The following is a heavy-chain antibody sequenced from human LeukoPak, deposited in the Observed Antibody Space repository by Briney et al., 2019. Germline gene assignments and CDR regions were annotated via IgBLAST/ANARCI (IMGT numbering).Heavy chain of an antibody. CDR1: GYTFTGYY. D-gene: IGHD2-15*01. J-gene: IGHJ4*02. Sequence: ASVKVSCKASGYTFTGYYMHWVRQAPGQGLEWMGWINPNSGGTNYAQKFQGRVTMTRDTSISTAYMDLSRLRSDDTAVYYCARICSGGSCYGRDYWGQGTLVTVSS. V-gene: IGHV1-2*02. CDR2: INPNSGGT. CDR3: ARICSGGSCYGRDY.